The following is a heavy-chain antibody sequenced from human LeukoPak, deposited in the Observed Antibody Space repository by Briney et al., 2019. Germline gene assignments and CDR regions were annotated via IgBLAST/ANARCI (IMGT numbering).Heavy chain of an antibody. Sequence: PGGSLRLSCAASGFTFDDYGMSWVHQAPGKGLEWVSGINWNGGNTGYSDSVKGRFTISRDNAKNSLYLQMNSLRAEDTAVYYCAKSITMVRGGMDVWGKGTTVTISS. CDR1: GFTFDDYG. CDR2: INWNGGNT. V-gene: IGHV3-20*04. J-gene: IGHJ6*04. D-gene: IGHD3-10*01. CDR3: AKSITMVRGGMDV.